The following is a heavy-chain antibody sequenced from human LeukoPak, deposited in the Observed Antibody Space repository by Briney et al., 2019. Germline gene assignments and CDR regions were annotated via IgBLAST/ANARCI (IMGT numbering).Heavy chain of an antibody. CDR1: GFTVKDNF. J-gene: IGHJ4*02. D-gene: IGHD6-19*01. Sequence: GGSLRLSCAASGFTVKDNFMSWVRQAPGKGLEWVSTISGSGGTTYYADSVKGRFTISRDNSENTLYLQMNSLRAEDTAVYYCAKLRQWLAYFDYWGQGTLVTVSS. V-gene: IGHV3-23*01. CDR3: AKLRQWLAYFDY. CDR2: ISGSGGTT.